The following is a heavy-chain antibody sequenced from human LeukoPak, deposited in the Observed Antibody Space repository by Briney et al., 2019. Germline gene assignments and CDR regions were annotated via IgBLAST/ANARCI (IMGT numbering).Heavy chain of an antibody. CDR1: GFTFTTYT. V-gene: IGHV3-23*01. Sequence: GGSLRLSCAASGFTFTTYTMSWVRQAPGKGLAWVSAISGSGGTTYYADSVKGRFTISRDNSKNTVYLQMNSLRVEDTAVYYCAKEIYCTATTCQGNDAFDLWGQGTRVTVSS. D-gene: IGHD2-8*02. CDR2: ISGSGGTT. J-gene: IGHJ3*01. CDR3: AKEIYCTATTCQGNDAFDL.